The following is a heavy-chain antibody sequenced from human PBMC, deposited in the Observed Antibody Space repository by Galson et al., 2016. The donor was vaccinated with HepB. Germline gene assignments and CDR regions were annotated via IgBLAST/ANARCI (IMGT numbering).Heavy chain of an antibody. Sequence: SLRLSCAASEFTVSSNYMSWVRQAPGKGLEWVSVIYSGGTTYYADSVKGRFTISRDNSKNTLYLQMNSLRAEDTAVYYCAIDQGNYYYYVMDVWGQGTKVTVSS. V-gene: IGHV3-53*01. CDR2: IYSGGTT. CDR1: EFTVSSNY. J-gene: IGHJ6*02. CDR3: AIDQGNYYYYVMDV.